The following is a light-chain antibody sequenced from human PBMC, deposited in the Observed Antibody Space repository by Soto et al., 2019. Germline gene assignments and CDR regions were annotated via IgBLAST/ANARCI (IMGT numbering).Light chain of an antibody. Sequence: IRMTQSPSILSASVGDRVTITCRASQNINNWLAWYQQKPGKAPKLLIYDASSLESGVPSRFSGSAAGTDFTLSISSLQPDDFATYYCHQYNSYFQTFGQGTKVDIK. V-gene: IGKV1-5*01. CDR2: DAS. CDR1: QNINNW. CDR3: HQYNSYFQT. J-gene: IGKJ1*01.